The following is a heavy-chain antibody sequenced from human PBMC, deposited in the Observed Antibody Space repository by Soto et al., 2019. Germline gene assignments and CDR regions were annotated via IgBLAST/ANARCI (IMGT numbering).Heavy chain of an antibody. CDR2: ISPFNGNT. Sequence: ASVKVSCKSSGYPFTHYGITWIRQARGQGLEWMGWISPFNGNTNYGQTLQGRVTLTTDTSTSTVYMELRSLRSEDTAVYYCARGGGIVVVTAPYDHWGQGTLVTVSS. J-gene: IGHJ4*02. CDR3: ARGGGIVVVTAPYDH. CDR1: GYPFTHYG. V-gene: IGHV1-18*01. D-gene: IGHD2-21*02.